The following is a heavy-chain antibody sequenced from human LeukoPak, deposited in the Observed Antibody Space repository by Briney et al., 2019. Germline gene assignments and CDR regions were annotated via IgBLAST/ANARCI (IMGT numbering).Heavy chain of an antibody. CDR3: AKDEEITMVRGVPHKGGDY. Sequence: GRSLRLSCAASGFTFSSYGMHWVRQAPGKGLEWVAVISYDGSNKYYADSVKGRFTISRDNSKNTLYLQMNSLRAEDTAVYYCAKDEEITMVRGVPHKGGDYWGQGTLVTVSS. D-gene: IGHD3-10*01. V-gene: IGHV3-30*18. CDR1: GFTFSSYG. CDR2: ISYDGSNK. J-gene: IGHJ4*02.